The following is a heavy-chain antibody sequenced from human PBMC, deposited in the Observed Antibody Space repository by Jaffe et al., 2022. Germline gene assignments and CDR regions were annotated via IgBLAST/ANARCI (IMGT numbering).Heavy chain of an antibody. CDR1: GYTFTDYY. Sequence: EVQLVQSGAEVKKPGATVKISCKVSGYTFTDYYMHWVQQAPGKGLEWMGLVDPEDGETIYAEKFQGRVTITADTSTDTAYMELSSLRSEDTAVYYCATLDGSPIVVVVAATTYFDYWGQGTLVTVSS. J-gene: IGHJ4*02. V-gene: IGHV1-69-2*01. CDR2: VDPEDGET. D-gene: IGHD2-15*01. CDR3: ATLDGSPIVVVVAATTYFDY.